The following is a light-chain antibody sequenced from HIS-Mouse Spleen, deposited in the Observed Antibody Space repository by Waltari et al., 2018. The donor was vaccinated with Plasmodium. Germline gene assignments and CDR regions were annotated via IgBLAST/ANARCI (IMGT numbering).Light chain of an antibody. V-gene: IGLV3-10*01. CDR3: YSTDSSGNHRV. CDR2: EDS. CDR1: ALPKKY. J-gene: IGLJ3*02. Sequence: SYELTQPPSVSVSPGQTARITCSGDALPKKYAYWYQQKYGQAPVLVIYEDSKRPSGIPVRFSGSSSGTMATWTISGAQVEDEADYYCYSTDSSGNHRVFGGGTKLTVL.